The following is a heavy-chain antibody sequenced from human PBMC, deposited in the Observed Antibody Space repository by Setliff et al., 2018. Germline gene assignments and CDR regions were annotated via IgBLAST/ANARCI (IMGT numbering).Heavy chain of an antibody. CDR3: ARGHPNASRSSLVY. CDR1: DGSLSTYY. D-gene: IGHD6-6*01. CDR2: VYYSGTA. Sequence: PSETLSLTCTVSDGSLSTYYWSWIRQPPGKGLEFIGYVYYSGTANYSPSLRSRLTISVDTSKNQFSLKLRSVTAPDTAVYYCARGHPNASRSSLVYWGQGTRVTVSS. J-gene: IGHJ4*02. V-gene: IGHV4-59*01.